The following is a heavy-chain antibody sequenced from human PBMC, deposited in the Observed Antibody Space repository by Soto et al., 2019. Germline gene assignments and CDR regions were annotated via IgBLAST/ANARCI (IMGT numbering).Heavy chain of an antibody. CDR3: AKDYSIVVVPAATDYYYGMDV. CDR1: GFTFSSYG. D-gene: IGHD2-2*01. V-gene: IGHV3-30*18. CDR2: ISYDGSNK. Sequence: ESGGGVVQPGRSLRLSCAASGFTFSSYGMHWVRQAPGKGLEWVAVISYDGSNKYYADSVKGRFTISRDNSKNTLYLQMNSLRAEDTAVYYCAKDYSIVVVPAATDYYYGMDVWGQGTTVTVSS. J-gene: IGHJ6*02.